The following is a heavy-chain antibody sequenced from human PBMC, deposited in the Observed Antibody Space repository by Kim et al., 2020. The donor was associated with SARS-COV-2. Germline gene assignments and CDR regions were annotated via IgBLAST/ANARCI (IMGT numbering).Heavy chain of an antibody. CDR3: AKDPPYSSSWGPNAFDI. CDR2: ISGSGGST. V-gene: IGHV3-23*01. CDR1: GFTFSSYA. J-gene: IGHJ3*02. D-gene: IGHD6-13*01. Sequence: GGSLRLSCAASGFTFSSYAMSWVRQAPGKGLEWVSAISGSGGSTYYADSVKGRFTISRDNSKNTLYLQMNSLRAEDTAVYYCAKDPPYSSSWGPNAFDIWGQGTMVTVSS.